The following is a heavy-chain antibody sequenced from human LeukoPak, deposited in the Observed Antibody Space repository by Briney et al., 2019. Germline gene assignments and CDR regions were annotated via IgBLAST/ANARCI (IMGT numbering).Heavy chain of an antibody. CDR3: IRQYSSNWYYFDY. CDR2: IRSKVSSYAT. Sequence: PGGSLRLSCAASGFTFSGSAMHWVRQASRRGLEWVGRIRSKVSSYATAYAASVKGRFTISRDDSKNTAYLQMNSLKIEDTAVYFCIRQYSSNWYYFDYWGQGTLVTVSS. V-gene: IGHV3-73*01. CDR1: GFTFSGSA. D-gene: IGHD6-13*01. J-gene: IGHJ4*02.